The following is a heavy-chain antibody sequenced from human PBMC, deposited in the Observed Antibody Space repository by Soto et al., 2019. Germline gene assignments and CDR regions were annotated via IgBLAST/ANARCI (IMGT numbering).Heavy chain of an antibody. D-gene: IGHD6-19*01. Sequence: QVQLQQSGPGLVKPSQNLSLTCAISGDSVSSNSAAWNWIRQSPSRGLEWLGRTYYRSKWYNDYAVSVKSRITINPDTSKNQFSLQLNSVTPEDTAVYYCASSLGIAVAGTPRYGMDVWGQGTTVTVSS. CDR1: GDSVSSNSAA. CDR3: ASSLGIAVAGTPRYGMDV. V-gene: IGHV6-1*01. J-gene: IGHJ6*02. CDR2: TYYRSKWYN.